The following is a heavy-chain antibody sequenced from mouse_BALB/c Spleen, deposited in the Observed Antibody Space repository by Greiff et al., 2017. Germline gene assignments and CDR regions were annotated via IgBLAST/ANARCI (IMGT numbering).Heavy chain of an antibody. CDR3: ARRTGRRAMDY. CDR2: INPNNGGT. Sequence: EVQRVESGPELVKPGASVKIPCKASGYTFTYYNMDWVKQSHGKSLEWIGDINPNNGGTIYNQKFKGKATLTVDKSSSTAYMELRSLTSEDTAVYYCARRTGRRAMDYWGQGTSVTVSS. J-gene: IGHJ4*01. CDR1: GYTFTYYN. V-gene: IGHV1-18*01. D-gene: IGHD4-1*01.